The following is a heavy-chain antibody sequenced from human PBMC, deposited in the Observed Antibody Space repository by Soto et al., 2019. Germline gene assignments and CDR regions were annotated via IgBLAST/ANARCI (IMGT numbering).Heavy chain of an antibody. J-gene: IGHJ5*02. D-gene: IGHD2-15*01. CDR1: GFTFSNAW. Sequence: EVQLVESGGGLVKPGGSLRLSCAASGFTFSNAWMNWVRQAPGKGLEWVGRIKSKTDGGTTDYAAPVKGRFTISRDDSNTTLYLQMNSLKTEDTAVYYCTTVIAVVAAVTKNWFDPWGQGTLVTVSS. V-gene: IGHV3-15*07. CDR2: IKSKTDGGTT. CDR3: TTVIAVVAAVTKNWFDP.